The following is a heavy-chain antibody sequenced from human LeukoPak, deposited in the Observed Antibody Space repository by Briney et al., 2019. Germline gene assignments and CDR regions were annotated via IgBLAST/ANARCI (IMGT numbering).Heavy chain of an antibody. V-gene: IGHV3-30*04. CDR3: AREIFHGSGSPRLDY. CDR2: ISYDGSNE. D-gene: IGHD3-10*01. Sequence: PGRSLRLSCAASGFTFSSYVMHWVRQAPGKGLEWVAIISYDGSNEYYADSVKGRFTISRDNARNSLYLQMNTLRAEDTAVYYCAREIFHGSGSPRLDYWGQGTLVTVSS. J-gene: IGHJ4*02. CDR1: GFTFSSYV.